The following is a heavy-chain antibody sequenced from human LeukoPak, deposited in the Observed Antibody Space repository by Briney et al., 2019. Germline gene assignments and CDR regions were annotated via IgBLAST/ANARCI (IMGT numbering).Heavy chain of an antibody. J-gene: IGHJ4*02. V-gene: IGHV4-4*07. CDR2: IYTSGST. Sequence: SQTLSLTCTGSGGSISSYYWSWIRQPAGKGLEWIGRIYTSGSTNYNPSLKSRVTMSVDTSKNQFSLKLSSVTAADTAVYYCAREPLGYCTNGVCLVDYWGQGTLVTVSS. CDR1: GGSISSYY. D-gene: IGHD2-8*01. CDR3: AREPLGYCTNGVCLVDY.